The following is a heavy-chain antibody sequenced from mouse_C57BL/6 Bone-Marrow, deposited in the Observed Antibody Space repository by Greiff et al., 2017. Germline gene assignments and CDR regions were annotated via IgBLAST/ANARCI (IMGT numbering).Heavy chain of an antibody. J-gene: IGHJ2*01. D-gene: IGHD2-5*01. CDR1: GFTFSDYY. CDR3: ARDLGYSNYVYFDY. V-gene: IGHV5-16*01. CDR2: ITYDGSST. Sequence: VQLKESEGGLVQPGSSMKLSCTASGFTFSDYYMAWVRQVPEKGLEWVANITYDGSSTYYLDSLKSRFIISRDNAKNILYLQMSSLKSEDTATYYCARDLGYSNYVYFDYWGQGTTLTVSS.